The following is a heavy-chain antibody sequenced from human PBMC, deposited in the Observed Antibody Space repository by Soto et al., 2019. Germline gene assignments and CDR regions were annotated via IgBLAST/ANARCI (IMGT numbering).Heavy chain of an antibody. CDR3: APLGSSSSYKHY. D-gene: IGHD6-6*01. CDR1: GYTLTELS. Sequence: ASGKVSCEVSGYTLTELSMHWVRQAPGKRLEWMGGFDPEDGETIYAQKFQGRGTMTEDTSTDTAYMELSSLRSEDTAVYYCAPLGSSSSYKHYWGQGTLVTVPQ. V-gene: IGHV1-24*01. J-gene: IGHJ4*02. CDR2: FDPEDGET.